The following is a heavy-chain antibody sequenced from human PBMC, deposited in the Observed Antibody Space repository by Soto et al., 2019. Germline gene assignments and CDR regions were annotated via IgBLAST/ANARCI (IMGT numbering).Heavy chain of an antibody. CDR2: LVPVFGTA. Sequence: QVQVVQSGAEVKKPGASVKVSCKASGYTFTGYYMHWVRQAPGQGLEWMGGLVPVFGTANYAQKFQGRVTITADTSTSTSYMELGSLRSEDTAVYYCARSPGVFDYWGQGTLVTVSS. D-gene: IGHD3-10*01. CDR1: GYTFTGYY. CDR3: ARSPGVFDY. V-gene: IGHV1-69*06. J-gene: IGHJ4*02.